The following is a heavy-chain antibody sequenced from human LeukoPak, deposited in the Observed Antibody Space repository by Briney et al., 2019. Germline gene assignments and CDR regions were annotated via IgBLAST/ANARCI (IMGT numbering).Heavy chain of an antibody. D-gene: IGHD6-19*01. V-gene: IGHV3-15*01. CDR2: IKGKTDGGAT. CDR1: GFTLTNAW. CDR3: TTEYRHSSGWYGAFDI. Sequence: GGSLRLSCAASGFTLTNAWMSWVRQVPGKGLEWVGRIKGKTDGGATDYAAPVKGRFTILRDDSENTPYLQMNSLETEDTAVYYCTTEYRHSSGWYGAFDIWGQGTMVTVSS. J-gene: IGHJ3*02.